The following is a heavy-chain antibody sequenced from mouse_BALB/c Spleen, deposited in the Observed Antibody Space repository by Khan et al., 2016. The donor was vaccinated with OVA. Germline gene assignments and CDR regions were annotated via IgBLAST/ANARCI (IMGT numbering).Heavy chain of an antibody. CDR1: GYTFTSYT. CDR3: AREDGSSLSYWYFGV. J-gene: IGHJ1*01. D-gene: IGHD1-1*01. Sequence: QVRLQQSGAELARPGASVKMSCKASGYTFTSYTMHWVKQRPGQGLEWIGYINPSRGYTNYNQKFKDKATLTADNSSRTAYMQLSSLTSEDSAVYYCAREDGSSLSYWYFGVWGAGTTVTVSS. CDR2: INPSRGYT. V-gene: IGHV1-4*01.